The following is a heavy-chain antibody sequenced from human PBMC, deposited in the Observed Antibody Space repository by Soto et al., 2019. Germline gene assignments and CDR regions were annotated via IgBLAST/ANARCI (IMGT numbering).Heavy chain of an antibody. J-gene: IGHJ4*02. CDR2: IYHSGST. CDR3: ARVAVAGTRVDY. D-gene: IGHD6-19*01. CDR1: GGSISSSNW. V-gene: IGHV4-4*02. Sequence: QVQLQASGPGLVKPSGTLSLTCAVSGGSISSSNWWSWVRQPPGKGLEWIEEIYHSGSTTYNPSRKCRVTISVDKSKNQFSLKLSSVTAADTAVYYCARVAVAGTRVDYWGQGALVTVSS.